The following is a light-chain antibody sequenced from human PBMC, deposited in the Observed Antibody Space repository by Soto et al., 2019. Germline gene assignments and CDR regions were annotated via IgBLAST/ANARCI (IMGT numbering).Light chain of an antibody. CDR2: AAS. V-gene: IGKV1-39*01. CDR3: QQSYSNSWS. J-gene: IGKJ2*01. Sequence: DIQMTQSPSSLSASVGDRVTITCRASQSISSYLNWYQQKPGKAPKLLIYAASSLQSGVPSRVSGSGSGTDFTLTISSLQPEDFATYYCQQSYSNSWSFGQGTKLQIK. CDR1: QSISSY.